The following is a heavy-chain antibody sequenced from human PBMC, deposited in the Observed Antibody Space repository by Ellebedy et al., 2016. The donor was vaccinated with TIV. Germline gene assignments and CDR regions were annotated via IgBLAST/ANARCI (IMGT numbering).Heavy chain of an antibody. D-gene: IGHD2-15*01. CDR1: GFTFSSYW. J-gene: IGHJ4*02. V-gene: IGHV3-74*01. Sequence: GESLKISCAASGFTFSSYWMHWVRQAPGKGLVWVSRINSDGSSTSYADSVKGRFTISRDNAKNTLSLQMNGLRVEDTALYYCTTDEGGSFDSWGQGTLVTVSS. CDR2: INSDGSST. CDR3: TTDEGGSFDS.